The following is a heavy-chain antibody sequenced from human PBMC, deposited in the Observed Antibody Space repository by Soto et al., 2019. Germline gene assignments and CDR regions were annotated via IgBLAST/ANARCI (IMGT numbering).Heavy chain of an antibody. J-gene: IGHJ4*02. CDR2: ISYDGSNT. CDR3: ARGGYSYGPDFDY. CDR1: AFTFRSYG. Sequence: QVHLVESGGGVVQPGGSLTLSCAASAFTFRSYGMHWVRQAPGKGLEWVASISYDGSNTYYGDSVRGRFTISRDNSKNSLYLQMNSLRTEDTTVYYCARGGYSYGPDFDYWGQGTLVTVSS. V-gene: IGHV3-30*19. D-gene: IGHD5-18*01.